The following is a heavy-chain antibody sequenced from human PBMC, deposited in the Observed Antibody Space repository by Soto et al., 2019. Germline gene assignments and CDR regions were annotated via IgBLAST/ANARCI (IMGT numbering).Heavy chain of an antibody. D-gene: IGHD3-3*01. CDR3: ASLWSGYNYYYYGMDV. CDR2: IYYSGST. CDR1: GGSISSGGYY. J-gene: IGHJ6*02. Sequence: TLSLTCTVSGGSISSGGYYWSWIRQHPGKGLEWIGYIYYSGSTYYNPSLKSRVTISVDTSKNQFSLKLSSVTAADTAVYYCASLWSGYNYYYYGMDVWGQGTTVTSP. V-gene: IGHV4-31*03.